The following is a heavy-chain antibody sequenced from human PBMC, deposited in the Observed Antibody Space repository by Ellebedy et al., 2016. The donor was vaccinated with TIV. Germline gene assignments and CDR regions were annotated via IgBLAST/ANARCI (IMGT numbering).Heavy chain of an antibody. CDR1: GGSFSGYY. Sequence: MPSETLSLTFAAYGGSFSGYYWSWIRQPPGKGLEWIGEINHSGNTNYNPSLKSRFTVSLDTSNNQFSLKLSSVTAADTAVYYCARGGLWFGVWGQGTTVTVSS. CDR3: ARGGLWFGV. CDR2: INHSGNT. V-gene: IGHV4-34*01. D-gene: IGHD3-10*01. J-gene: IGHJ6*02.